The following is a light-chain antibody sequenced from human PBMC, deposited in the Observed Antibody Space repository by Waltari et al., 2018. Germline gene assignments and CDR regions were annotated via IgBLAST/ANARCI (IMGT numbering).Light chain of an antibody. CDR2: WAT. CDR1: RSIFYSSRYKDY. Sequence: DIVMTQSPGSLAVSLGERATINCRSSRSIFYSSRYKDYLAWYQQRPGQPPRLIISWATTRESGVPDRFIGSGSETDFTLTITSLQAEDVAVYYCQQYLRTPPTFGQGTKVKI. V-gene: IGKV4-1*01. J-gene: IGKJ1*01. CDR3: QQYLRTPPT.